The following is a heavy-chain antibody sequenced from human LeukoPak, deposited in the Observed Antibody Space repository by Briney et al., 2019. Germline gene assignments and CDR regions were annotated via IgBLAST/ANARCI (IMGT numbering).Heavy chain of an antibody. Sequence: SETLSLTCTVSGDSISSTYWSWIRQPPGKGLEWIGYIYYIGSTNYNPSLKSRVTISVDTSKNQFSLKLSSVTAADTAVYYCARDQNWFDPWGQGTLVTVSS. CDR3: ARDQNWFDP. J-gene: IGHJ5*02. CDR1: GDSISSTY. V-gene: IGHV4-59*01. CDR2: IYYIGST.